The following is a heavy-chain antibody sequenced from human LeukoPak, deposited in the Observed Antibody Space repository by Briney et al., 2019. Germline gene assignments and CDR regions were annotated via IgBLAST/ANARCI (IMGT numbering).Heavy chain of an antibody. CDR3: ARTRRDYDFWSGPFDY. CDR1: GFTFSSYW. D-gene: IGHD3-3*01. CDR2: IKQDGSEK. J-gene: IGHJ4*02. V-gene: IGHV3-7*03. Sequence: PGGSLRLSCAASGFTFSSYWMSWVRQAPGKGLEWVANIKQDGSEKYYVDSVKGRFTISRDNAKNSLYLQMNSLRAEDTAVYYCARTRRDYDFWSGPFDYWGQGTLVTVSS.